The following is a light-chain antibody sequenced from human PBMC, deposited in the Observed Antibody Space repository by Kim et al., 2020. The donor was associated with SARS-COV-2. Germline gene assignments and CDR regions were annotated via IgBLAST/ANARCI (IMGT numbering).Light chain of an antibody. CDR2: RNN. CDR1: SSNIGSNY. V-gene: IGLV1-47*01. CDR3: AAWDDSLSGPV. J-gene: IGLJ1*01. Sequence: ELTQPPSASGIPGQRVTISCSGSSSNIGSNYVYWYQQLPGTAPKLLIYRNNQRPSGVPDRFSGSKSGTSASLAISGLRSEDEADYYCAAWDDSLSGPVFGTGTKVTVL.